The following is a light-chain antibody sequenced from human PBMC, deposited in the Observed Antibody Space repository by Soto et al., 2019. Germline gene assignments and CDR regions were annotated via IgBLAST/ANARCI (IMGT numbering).Light chain of an antibody. V-gene: IGKV1-39*01. J-gene: IGKJ4*01. CDR3: QQSYSTPRT. CDR2: AAS. CDR1: QTISSY. Sequence: DIQMTQSPSSLPASVGDRVTITCRASQTISSYLNWYQQKPGKAPNLLIYAASTLQSGVPSRFSGSGSGTDFTLTISSLQPEDFATYYCQQSYSTPRTFGGGTKVDIK.